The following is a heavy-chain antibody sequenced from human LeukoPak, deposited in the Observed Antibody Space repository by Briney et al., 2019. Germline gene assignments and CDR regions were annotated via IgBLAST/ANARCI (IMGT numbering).Heavy chain of an antibody. Sequence: PGGSLRLSCAASGFTVSSNYMSWVRQAPGKGLEWVSVIYSGGSTYYADSVKGRFTISRDNSKNTLYLQMNSLRAEDTAVYYCAKDAEWLVTALDYWGQGTLVTVSS. D-gene: IGHD6-19*01. V-gene: IGHV3-66*01. CDR3: AKDAEWLVTALDY. J-gene: IGHJ4*02. CDR1: GFTVSSNY. CDR2: IYSGGST.